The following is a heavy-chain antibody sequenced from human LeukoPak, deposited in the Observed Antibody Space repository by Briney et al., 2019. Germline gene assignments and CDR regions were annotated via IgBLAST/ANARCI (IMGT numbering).Heavy chain of an antibody. J-gene: IGHJ4*02. CDR1: GASISSYY. Sequence: PSQTLSLTCTVSGASISSYYWGWIPQPPGKGLEWIGYIYYSGSTNYNPSLKSRVTISVDTSKNQFSLKLSSVTAADTAVYYCARYNHMKDGADYWGQGTLVTVSS. CDR2: IYYSGST. D-gene: IGHD1-1*01. V-gene: IGHV4-59*01. CDR3: ARYNHMKDGADY.